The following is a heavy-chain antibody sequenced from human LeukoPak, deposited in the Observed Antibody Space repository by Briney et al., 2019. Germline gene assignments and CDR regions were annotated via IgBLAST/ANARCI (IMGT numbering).Heavy chain of an antibody. J-gene: IGHJ4*02. CDR3: ASSLRYSLTGYYF. CDR1: GFTFRSYA. V-gene: IGHV3-23*01. CDR2: ISCSGGST. Sequence: GGCLRLSFSASGFTFRSYAMGWVRQAPGKGLEWVSAISCSGGSTYYADSVKGRFTISRDNSKNTLYLQMNSLRAEDTAVYYCASSLRYSLTGYYFWGQGTLVTVSS. D-gene: IGHD3-9*01.